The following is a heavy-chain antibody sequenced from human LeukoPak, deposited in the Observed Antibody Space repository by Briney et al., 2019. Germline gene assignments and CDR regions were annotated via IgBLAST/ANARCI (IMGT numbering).Heavy chain of an antibody. D-gene: IGHD1-26*01. J-gene: IGHJ4*02. CDR1: GFTFSSYG. Sequence: GGSLRLSCSASGFTFSSYGMHWVRQVPGKGLEYVSGISNKGGSTYYADSVKGRFTISRDNSKNTLHLQMSSLRADDTAVYYCVKSGTWADFDSWGQGTLVTVSS. CDR2: ISNKGGST. V-gene: IGHV3-64D*09. CDR3: VKSGTWADFDS.